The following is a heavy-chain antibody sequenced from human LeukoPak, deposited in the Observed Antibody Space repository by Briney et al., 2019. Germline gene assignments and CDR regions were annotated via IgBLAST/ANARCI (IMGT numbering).Heavy chain of an antibody. J-gene: IGHJ4*02. CDR2: ITNNNGKT. D-gene: IGHD6-19*01. Sequence: GGSLRLSCVASGFTVSRVPMSWVRHVPGKGLEWVSGITNNNGKTYYADPVKGRFTISRDETENTVYLQMNNLRAEDTAVYYCAKDHPSSGWPTFEYWGQGTLVTVSP. CDR3: AKDHPSSGWPTFEY. V-gene: IGHV3-23*01. CDR1: GFTVSRVP.